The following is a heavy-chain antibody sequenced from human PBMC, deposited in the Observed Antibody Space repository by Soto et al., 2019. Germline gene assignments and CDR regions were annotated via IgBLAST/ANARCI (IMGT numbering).Heavy chain of an antibody. Sequence: SQTLSLTCTVSGGSISSYYWSWIRQPPGKGLEWIGYIYYSGSTNYNPSLKSRVTISVDTSKNQFSLKLSSVTAADTAVYYCARDRRWGTGYFDYWGQGTLVTVSS. J-gene: IGHJ4*02. CDR3: ARDRRWGTGYFDY. V-gene: IGHV4-59*01. CDR1: GGSISSYY. D-gene: IGHD3-16*01. CDR2: IYYSGST.